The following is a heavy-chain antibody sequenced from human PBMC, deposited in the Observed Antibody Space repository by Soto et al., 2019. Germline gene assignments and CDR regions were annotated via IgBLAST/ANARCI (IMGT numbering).Heavy chain of an antibody. CDR3: ARNRDPSSKTHGMDV. V-gene: IGHV3-21*06. CDR2: ISSSSYYI. J-gene: IGHJ6*02. Sequence: EVQLVESGGGLVEPGGSLRLSCTPSGLSFSTHSMNWVRQAPGKGLEWVSSISSSSYYIYYADSVKGRFTISRDNAKNTLFLQMNSLRADATAVYYCARNRDPSSKTHGMDVWGQGTTVTVSS. CDR1: GLSFSTHS.